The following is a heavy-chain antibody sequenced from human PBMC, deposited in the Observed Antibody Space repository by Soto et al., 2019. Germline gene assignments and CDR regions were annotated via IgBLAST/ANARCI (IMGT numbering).Heavy chain of an antibody. CDR2: IYYSGST. CDR1: GGSISSYY. J-gene: IGHJ4*02. V-gene: IGHV4-59*01. D-gene: IGHD2-15*01. Sequence: SETLSLTCTVSGGSISSYYWSWIRQPPGKGLEWIGYIYYSGSTNYNPSLKSRVTISVDTSKNQFSLKLSSVTAADTAVYYCARDHGGGAPLDYWGQGTLVTVSS. CDR3: ARDHGGGAPLDY.